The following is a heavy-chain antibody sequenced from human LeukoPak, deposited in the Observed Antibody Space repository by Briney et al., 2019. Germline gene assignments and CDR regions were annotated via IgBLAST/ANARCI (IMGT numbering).Heavy chain of an antibody. Sequence: PGGSLRLSCAASGFTFSSYAMSWVRQAPGKGLEWVSAISGSGGSTYYADSVKGRFTISRDNSKNTLYLQMNSLRAEDTAVYYCARDRRGYSLLSGFDYWGQGTLVTVSS. CDR2: ISGSGGST. CDR1: GFTFSSYA. D-gene: IGHD5-18*01. CDR3: ARDRRGYSLLSGFDY. V-gene: IGHV3-23*01. J-gene: IGHJ4*02.